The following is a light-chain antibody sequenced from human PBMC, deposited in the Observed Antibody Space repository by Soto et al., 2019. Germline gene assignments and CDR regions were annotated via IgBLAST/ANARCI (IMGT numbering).Light chain of an antibody. CDR1: QTISNY. J-gene: IGKJ4*01. CDR3: QQSYTTPPT. Sequence: DIQVTQSPSSLSASVGDRVTITCRSSQTISNYLNWYQQKPGKAPKPLIYAASSLQSGVPLRFSGSGSGTDFTLTITSLQPEDFATYYCQQSYTTPPTFGGGTKVDIK. CDR2: AAS. V-gene: IGKV1-39*01.